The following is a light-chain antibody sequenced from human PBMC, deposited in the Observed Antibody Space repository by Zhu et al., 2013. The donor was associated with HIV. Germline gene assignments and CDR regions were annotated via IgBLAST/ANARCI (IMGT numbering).Light chain of an antibody. J-gene: IGKJ3*01. CDR2: AAS. Sequence: DIQLTQSPSFLSASVGDRVTITCRASQDIGKYLAWYQQRPGKAPNLLVYAASTTQSGVPSRFGGRGSGTEFTLTISSLQPEDFATYYCHQPYTYPFTFGPGTKVDIK. CDR3: HQPYTYPFT. V-gene: IGKV1-9*01. CDR1: QDIGKY.